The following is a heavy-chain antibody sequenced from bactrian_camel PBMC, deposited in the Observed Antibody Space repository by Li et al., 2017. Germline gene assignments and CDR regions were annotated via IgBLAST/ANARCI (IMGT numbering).Heavy chain of an antibody. D-gene: IGHD5*01. Sequence: HVQLVESGGGSVQAGGSLRLSRTTTGYDYGRNCMAWFRQAPGKEREGVAGIRTGSGNTYYADSVKGRFTISRDKAKKTVNLQMNSLKPEDTATYYCAADRRTWCSLTVESDYDWWGRGTQVTVS. CDR2: IRTGSGNT. CDR3: AADRRTWCSLTVESDYDW. J-gene: IGHJ4*01. V-gene: IGHV3S63*01. CDR1: GYDYGRNC.